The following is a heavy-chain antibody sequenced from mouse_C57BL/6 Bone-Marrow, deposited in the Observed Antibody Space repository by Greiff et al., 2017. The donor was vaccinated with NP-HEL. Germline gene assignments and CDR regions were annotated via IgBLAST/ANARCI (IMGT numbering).Heavy chain of an antibody. CDR1: GYTFTSYW. D-gene: IGHD2-4*01. Sequence: VQLQQSGAELVKPGASVKLSCKASGYTFTSYWMHWVKQRPGQGLEWIGMIHPNSGSTNYNEKFKSKATLTVDKSSSTAYMQLSSLTSEDSAVYYCARSGGYDYDLFAYWGQGTLVTVSA. J-gene: IGHJ3*01. CDR2: IHPNSGST. CDR3: ARSGGYDYDLFAY. V-gene: IGHV1-64*01.